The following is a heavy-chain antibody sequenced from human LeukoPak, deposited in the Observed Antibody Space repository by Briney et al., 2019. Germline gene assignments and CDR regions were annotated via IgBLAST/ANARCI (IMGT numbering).Heavy chain of an antibody. Sequence: PGGSRRLSCAASGFTFSDHFMDWVRQAPGKGLEWVGRSRNKANSYSTEYAASVKGRFTVSRDDSKNSLFLQMNSLKTEDTAVYYCARSGTTRDFDYWGQGTLVTVSS. J-gene: IGHJ4*02. V-gene: IGHV3-72*01. D-gene: IGHD1-1*01. CDR2: SRNKANSYST. CDR1: GFTFSDHF. CDR3: ARSGTTRDFDY.